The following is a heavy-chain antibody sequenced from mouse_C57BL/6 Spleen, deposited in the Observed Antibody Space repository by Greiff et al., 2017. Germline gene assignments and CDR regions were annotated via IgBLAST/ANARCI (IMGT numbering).Heavy chain of an antibody. CDR3: AIGYGSIYFDY. J-gene: IGHJ2*01. CDR2: IDPSDSET. V-gene: IGHV1-52*01. Sequence: VKLQQPGAELVRPGSSVKLSCKASGYTFTSYWMHWVKQRPIQGLEWIGNIDPSDSETHYNQKFKDKATLTVDKSSSTAYMQLSSLTSEDSAVYYCAIGYGSIYFDYWGQGTTLTVSS. D-gene: IGHD1-1*01. CDR1: GYTFTSYW.